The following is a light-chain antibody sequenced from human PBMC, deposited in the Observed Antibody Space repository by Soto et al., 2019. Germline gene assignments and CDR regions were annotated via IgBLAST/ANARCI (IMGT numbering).Light chain of an antibody. Sequence: SYELTQPPSVSVAPGKTARITCGGNNIGSKSVHWYQQKPGQAPVLVIYYDSDRPSGIPERFSGSNSGNTATLTISRVEAGDEAYYYCQVWDISSDHGVFGGGTKLTVL. CDR3: QVWDISSDHGV. CDR2: YDS. J-gene: IGLJ2*01. V-gene: IGLV3-21*04. CDR1: NIGSKS.